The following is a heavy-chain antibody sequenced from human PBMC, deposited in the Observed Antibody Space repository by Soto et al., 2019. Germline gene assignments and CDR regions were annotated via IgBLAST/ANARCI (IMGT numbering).Heavy chain of an antibody. D-gene: IGHD2-15*01. Sequence: EVQLLESGGGLVQPGGSLRLSCAASGFTLGTYVMTWVRQAPGKGLEWVSAISGSGGSTNYADPVKGRFTISRDNTKNMLSRQMNSLRVEDTAVYYCAKDRMGSYCSGGTCYSFDYWGQGALVTVPA. V-gene: IGHV3-23*01. J-gene: IGHJ4*02. CDR2: ISGSGGST. CDR1: GFTLGTYV. CDR3: AKDRMGSYCSGGTCYSFDY.